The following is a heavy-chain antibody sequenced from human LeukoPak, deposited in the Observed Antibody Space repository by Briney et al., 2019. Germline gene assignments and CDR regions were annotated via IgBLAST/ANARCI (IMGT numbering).Heavy chain of an antibody. CDR2: INSDGSAT. J-gene: IGHJ4*02. Sequence: PGGSLRLSCAASGFTFDSPWMHWVRQAPGKGLVWVSRINSDGSATAYADSVKGRFTISRDNAENTLYLQMNSLRAEDTAVYYCARGTAGYHSSYFDYWGQGTLVTVSS. CDR3: ARGTAGYHSSYFDY. D-gene: IGHD3-16*02. V-gene: IGHV3-74*01. CDR1: GFTFDSPW.